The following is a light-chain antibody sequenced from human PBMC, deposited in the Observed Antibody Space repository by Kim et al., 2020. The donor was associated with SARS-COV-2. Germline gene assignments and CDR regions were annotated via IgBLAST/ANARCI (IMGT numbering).Light chain of an antibody. V-gene: IGKV3-15*01. CDR1: QSVITN. CDR3: QQYKSWPLT. J-gene: IGKJ4*01. CDR2: DAS. Sequence: VSPGERATRSCRASQSVITNVAWYQQKPGQAPRLLIYDASTRATGIPDRFSGTGSGTEFSLTISSLQSEDCAVYYCQQYKSWPLTFGGGTKVDIK.